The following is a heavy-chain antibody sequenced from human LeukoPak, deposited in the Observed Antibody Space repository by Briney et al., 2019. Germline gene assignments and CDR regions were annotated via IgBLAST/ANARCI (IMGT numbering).Heavy chain of an antibody. CDR2: INPIGGIT. V-gene: IGHV1-46*03. CDR1: GYTFTSYY. CDR3: AKDLYTPIHFDY. D-gene: IGHD2-2*02. J-gene: IGHJ4*02. Sequence: ASVKVSCKASGYTFTSYYMHWVRQSPGQQLEWMGIINPIGGITRYANKLKVRGTMTTDTSTSTAYMELSRLRAYDTTARYCAKDLYTPIHFDYWGQGTLVTVSS.